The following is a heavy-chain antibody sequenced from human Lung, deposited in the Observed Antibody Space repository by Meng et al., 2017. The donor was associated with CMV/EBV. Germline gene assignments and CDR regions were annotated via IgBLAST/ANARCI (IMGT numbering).Heavy chain of an antibody. V-gene: IGHV3-7*01. J-gene: IGHJ6*02. Sequence: GXSXKISCAASGFSLSAYWMTWVRQAPGQGLERVANIKEDGSERDYVDSVEGRFTISRDNSRNSLFLEMNSLRVGDTAVYYCVRGRGLDAWGQGTTVTVSS. CDR1: GFSLSAYW. D-gene: IGHD6-25*01. CDR3: VRGRGLDA. CDR2: IKEDGSER.